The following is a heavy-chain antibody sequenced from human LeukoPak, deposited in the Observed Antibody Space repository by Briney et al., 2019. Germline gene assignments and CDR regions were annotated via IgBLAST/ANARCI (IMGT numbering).Heavy chain of an antibody. V-gene: IGHV4-59*01. CDR3: ARGSASWFGEDSFDY. D-gene: IGHD3-10*01. Sequence: SETLSLTCTVTGGSISSYYWSWIRQPPGKGLEWIGYIYYSGSTNYNPSLKSRVTISVDTSKNQFSLKLSSVTAADTAVYYCARGSASWFGEDSFDYWGQGTLVTVSS. CDR1: GGSISSYY. CDR2: IYYSGST. J-gene: IGHJ4*02.